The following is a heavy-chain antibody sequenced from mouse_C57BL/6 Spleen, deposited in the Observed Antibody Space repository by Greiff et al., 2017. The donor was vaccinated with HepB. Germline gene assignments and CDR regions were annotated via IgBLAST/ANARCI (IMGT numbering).Heavy chain of an antibody. D-gene: IGHD1-1*01. J-gene: IGHJ2*01. CDR2: ISDGGSYT. Sequence: EVKLMESGGGLVKPGGSLKLSCAASGFTFSSYAMSWVRQTPEKRLEWVATISDGGSYTYYPDNVKGRFTISRDNAKNNLYLQMSHLKSEDTAMYYCARESDYYGSSSFDYWGQGTTLTVSS. V-gene: IGHV5-4*01. CDR1: GFTFSSYA. CDR3: ARESDYYGSSSFDY.